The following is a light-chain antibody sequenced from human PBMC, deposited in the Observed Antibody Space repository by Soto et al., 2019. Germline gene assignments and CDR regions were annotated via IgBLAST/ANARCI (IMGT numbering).Light chain of an antibody. CDR1: QSISTW. Sequence: DIQMTQSPSTLSASVGDRVTITCRASQSISTWLAWYQQKPGKAPKLLIYDASSLESAVPSRFSGSGSGTEFTLTISSLQPEDFASYYCQRYNSYSTFGQGTKVDIK. CDR3: QRYNSYST. V-gene: IGKV1-5*01. J-gene: IGKJ1*01. CDR2: DAS.